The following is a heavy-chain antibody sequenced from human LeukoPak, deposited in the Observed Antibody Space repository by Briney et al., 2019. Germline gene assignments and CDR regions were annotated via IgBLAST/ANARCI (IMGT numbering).Heavy chain of an antibody. V-gene: IGHV3-48*03. CDR3: ARIVITGTLPDF. CDR2: ISSSGSTI. CDR1: GFTFRSYE. J-gene: IGHJ4*02. D-gene: IGHD1-14*01. Sequence: PGGSLRLSCAASGFTFRSYEMNWVRQAPGKGLEWVSYISSSGSTIYYADTLKGRFTISRDNAKNSLYLQMNSLRAEDTAVYYCARIVITGTLPDFWGQGTLVTVSS.